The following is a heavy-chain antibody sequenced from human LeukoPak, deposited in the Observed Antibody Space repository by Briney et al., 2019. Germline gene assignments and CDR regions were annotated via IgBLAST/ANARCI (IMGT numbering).Heavy chain of an antibody. CDR1: GYTFTSYG. D-gene: IGHD3-9*01. CDR3: ARGVLRYFDWLVDAFDI. CDR2: MNPNSGNT. V-gene: IGHV1-8*01. J-gene: IGHJ3*02. Sequence: ASVKVSCKASGYTFTSYGINWVRQATGQGLEWMGWMNPNSGNTGYAQKFQGRVTMTRNTSISTAYMELSSLRSEDTAVYYCARGVLRYFDWLVDAFDIWGQGTMVTVSS.